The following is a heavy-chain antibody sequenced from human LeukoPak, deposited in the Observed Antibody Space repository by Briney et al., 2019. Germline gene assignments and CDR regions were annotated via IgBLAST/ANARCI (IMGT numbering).Heavy chain of an antibody. V-gene: IGHV3-48*01. J-gene: IGHJ4*02. CDR2: ISGSGSII. Sequence: PGGSLRLSCAASGFTFSSYSMNWVRQAPGKGLEWVSYISGSGSIIYYADSVKGRFSLSRDNAGKSLYLQMNSLRAEDTAVYYCARDPPWNSGLDYWGQGTLVTVSS. CDR1: GFTFSSYS. D-gene: IGHD1-1*01. CDR3: ARDPPWNSGLDY.